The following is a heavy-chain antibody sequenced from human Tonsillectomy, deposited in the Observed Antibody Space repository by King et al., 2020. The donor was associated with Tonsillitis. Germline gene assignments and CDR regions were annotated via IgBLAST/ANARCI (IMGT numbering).Heavy chain of an antibody. J-gene: IGHJ3*02. CDR2: INPSGGST. D-gene: IGHD1-26*01. CDR3: ATAHYRGSYVSTLDAVNI. CDR1: GYTFTSYS. V-gene: IGHV1-46*01. Sequence: VQLVESGAEVKKPGASVKVSCKASGYTFTSYSMHWVRQAPGQGLEWMGIINPSGGSTTYAQKFQGRVTMTRDTSTSTVYMELSSLRSEDTAVYYCATAHYRGSYVSTLDAVNIWGQGTMVTVSA.